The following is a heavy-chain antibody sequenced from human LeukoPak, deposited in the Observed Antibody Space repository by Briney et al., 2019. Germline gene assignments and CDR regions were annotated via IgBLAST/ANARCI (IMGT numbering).Heavy chain of an antibody. V-gene: IGHV4-4*02. CDR3: ARDAYDSSGYSFDY. CDR2: IYHSGNT. D-gene: IGHD3-22*01. Sequence: SETLSLTCAVPGGSISSSNWWSWVRQPPGKGLEWIGEIYHSGNTNYNPSLKSRVTISVDKSKNQFSLKLSSVTAADTAVYYCARDAYDSSGYSFDYWGQGTLVTVSS. J-gene: IGHJ4*02. CDR1: GGSISSSNW.